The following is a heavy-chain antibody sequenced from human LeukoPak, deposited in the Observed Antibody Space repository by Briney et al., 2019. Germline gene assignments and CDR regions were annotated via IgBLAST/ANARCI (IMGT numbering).Heavy chain of an antibody. CDR3: ARFGRAAAGFDY. Sequence: SETLPLTCTVSGGSISSYYWSWIRQPPGKGLEWIGYIYYSGSTNYNPSLKSRVTISVDTSKNQFSLKLGSVTAADTAVYYCARFGRAAAGFDYWGQGTLVTVSS. J-gene: IGHJ4*02. CDR2: IYYSGST. V-gene: IGHV4-59*01. D-gene: IGHD6-13*01. CDR1: GGSISSYY.